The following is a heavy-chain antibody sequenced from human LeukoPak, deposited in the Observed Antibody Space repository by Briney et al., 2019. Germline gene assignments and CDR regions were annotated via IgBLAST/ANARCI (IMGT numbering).Heavy chain of an antibody. D-gene: IGHD6-19*01. CDR2: IKQDGSEK. V-gene: IGHV3-7*03. J-gene: IGHJ4*02. Sequence: GRSLRLSCAASGFTFSSYWMSWVRQAPGNGLEWVANIKQDGSEKNYVDSVKGRFTISRDNAKNSLYLQMNSLRAEDTAVYYCARDQDAYSSGWYGVFDYWGQGTLVTVSS. CDR1: GFTFSSYW. CDR3: ARDQDAYSSGWYGVFDY.